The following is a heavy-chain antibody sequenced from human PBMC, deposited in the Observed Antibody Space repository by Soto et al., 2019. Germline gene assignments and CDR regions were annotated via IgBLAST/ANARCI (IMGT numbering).Heavy chain of an antibody. Sequence: SETLSITCVVSSYSISSGFFWAWIRQPPGKGLEWVGSIYHTGDTHYNPSLRSQVSMSVDTSKNHFSLRLTYLTAADTAVYFCARDTNSLDLWGQGILVTVS. J-gene: IGHJ5*02. D-gene: IGHD2-8*01. CDR1: SYSISSGFF. CDR3: ARDTNSLDL. CDR2: IYHTGDT. V-gene: IGHV4-38-2*02.